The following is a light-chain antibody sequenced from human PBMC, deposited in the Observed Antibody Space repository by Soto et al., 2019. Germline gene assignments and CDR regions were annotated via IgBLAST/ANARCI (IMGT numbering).Light chain of an antibody. V-gene: IGLV3-9*01. CDR3: QVWDISPVI. CDR2: RDT. CDR1: NIGSKH. J-gene: IGLJ2*01. Sequence: SYELTQPLSVSVALGQTARITCGGDNIGSKHVHWYQQQPGQAPVLVIYRDTNRPSRIPERFSGSNSGNTATLTLSGAQAVDEADYYCQVWDISPVIFGGGTKLTVL.